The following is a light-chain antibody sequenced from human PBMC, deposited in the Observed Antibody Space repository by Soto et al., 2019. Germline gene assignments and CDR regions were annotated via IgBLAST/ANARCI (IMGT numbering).Light chain of an antibody. CDR2: GAS. V-gene: IGKV3-15*01. CDR3: QQYKRWPPVT. J-gene: IGKJ2*01. Sequence: EIVMTQSPATLSVSPGERATLSCRASENINSNLAWYQLKPGQAPRLLIYGASTRATGLPARFSGSGSGTEFNLIISSLQSEDFAVYFCQQYKRWPPVTFGQGTRVEI. CDR1: ENINSN.